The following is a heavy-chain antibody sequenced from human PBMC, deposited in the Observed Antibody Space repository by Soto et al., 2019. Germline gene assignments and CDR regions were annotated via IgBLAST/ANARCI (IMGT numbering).Heavy chain of an antibody. CDR3: ARRYVGTLDY. J-gene: IGHJ4*02. Sequence: QAQLQESGPGLVKPSETLSLTCTVSGGSISSHYWSWIRQPPGKGLEWIGYIYYSGSTNDKPSLKLPVTISVDTSKNQFSRKLSSVTAADTAVYYCARRYVGTLDYWCQGTLVSVSS. CDR1: GGSISSHY. CDR2: IYYSGST. D-gene: IGHD3-16*01. V-gene: IGHV4-59*08.